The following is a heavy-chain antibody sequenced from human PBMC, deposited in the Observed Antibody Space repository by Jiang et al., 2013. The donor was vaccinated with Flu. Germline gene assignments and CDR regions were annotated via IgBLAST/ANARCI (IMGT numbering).Heavy chain of an antibody. D-gene: IGHD3-22*01. V-gene: IGHV3-23*01. J-gene: IGHJ4*02. CDR2: ISGSGGST. CDR1: GFTFSSYA. Sequence: VQLLESGGGLVQPGGSLRLSCAASGFTFSSYAMSWVRQAPGKGLEWVSAISGSGGSTDYADSVKGRFTVSRDYSKNTLYLQMNSLRGDDTAVYYCVKLTSSGYYYGRLDYWGQGTLVTVSS. CDR3: VKLTSSGYYYGRLDY.